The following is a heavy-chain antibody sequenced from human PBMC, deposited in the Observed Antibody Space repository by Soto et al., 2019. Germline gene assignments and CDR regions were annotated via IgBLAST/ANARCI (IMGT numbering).Heavy chain of an antibody. D-gene: IGHD6-19*01. CDR2: IIPIFGTA. V-gene: IGHV1-69*01. Sequence: SVKFSCNASGGTFSSYAISWVRQAPGQWLDWMGGIIPIFGTANYAQKFQGRVTITADESTSTAYMELSSLRSEDTAVYYCARGAQIYSSGWYVFNWFDPWGQGTLVTVSS. CDR3: ARGAQIYSSGWYVFNWFDP. J-gene: IGHJ5*02. CDR1: GGTFSSYA.